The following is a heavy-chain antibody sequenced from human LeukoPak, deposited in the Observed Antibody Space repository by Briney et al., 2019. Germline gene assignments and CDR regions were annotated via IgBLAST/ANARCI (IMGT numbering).Heavy chain of an antibody. V-gene: IGHV2-5*02. D-gene: IGHD3-22*01. CDR2: IYWDDDR. J-gene: IGHJ4*02. CDR1: GFSLHTRGVG. Sequence: SGPTLVHPTQPLTLTCTFSGFSLHTRGVGVGWIRQPPGRALEWLALIYWDDDRRYSPSLKSRLTITKDTSKNQVVLTMTNMDPVDTATYFCAHRKDYYDSSVFDNWGQGTLVTVSS. CDR3: AHRKDYYDSSVFDN.